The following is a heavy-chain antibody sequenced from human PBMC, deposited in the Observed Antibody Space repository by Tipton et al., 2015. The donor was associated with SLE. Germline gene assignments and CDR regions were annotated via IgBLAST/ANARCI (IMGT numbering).Heavy chain of an antibody. CDR2: IYHSDSI. CDR1: GYSLTSGYY. CDR3: AREEWDLEQSAFDT. D-gene: IGHD1-26*01. V-gene: IGHV4-38-2*02. J-gene: IGHJ3*02. Sequence: TLSLTCTVSGYSLTSGYYWGWIRQPPGKGLEWIGRIYHSDSIYHNPSLSSRVSMSLDTSRNQVSLRVNSVTAVDTAVYYCAREEWDLEQSAFDTWGQGIMVTVSS.